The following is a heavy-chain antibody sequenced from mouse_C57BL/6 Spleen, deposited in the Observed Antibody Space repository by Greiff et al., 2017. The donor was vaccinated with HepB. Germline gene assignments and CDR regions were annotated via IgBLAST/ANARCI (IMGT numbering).Heavy chain of an antibody. D-gene: IGHD1-1*01. CDR1: GYTFTDYN. Sequence: EVQLQQSGPELVKPGASVKIPCKASGYTFTDYNMDWVKQSHGKSLEWIGDINPNNGGTIYNQKFKGKATLTVDKSSSTAYMETRSLTSEATAVYYFARSRFLLRGGLSLYFDYWGQGTTLTVAS. CDR2: INPNNGGT. J-gene: IGHJ2*01. V-gene: IGHV1-18*01. CDR3: ARSRFLLRGGLSLYFDY.